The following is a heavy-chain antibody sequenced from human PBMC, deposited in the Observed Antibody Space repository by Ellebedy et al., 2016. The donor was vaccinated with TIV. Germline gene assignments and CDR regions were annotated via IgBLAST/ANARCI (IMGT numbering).Heavy chain of an antibody. CDR2: INGDGREK. J-gene: IGHJ4*02. V-gene: IGHV3-7*03. Sequence: PGGSLRLSCAASGFTFSNYWISWVRQAPGKGLEWVANINGDGREKYYVESVKGRFTISRDNAKNSLYLQMNSLRVEDSAVYYCSRDERAVAGPGDYWGQGTLVIVS. CDR3: SRDERAVAGPGDY. D-gene: IGHD6-19*01. CDR1: GFTFSNYW.